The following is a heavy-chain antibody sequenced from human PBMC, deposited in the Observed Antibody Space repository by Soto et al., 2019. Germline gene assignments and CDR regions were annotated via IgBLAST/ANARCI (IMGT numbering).Heavy chain of an antibody. CDR2: INQDGSER. Sequence: EVQLVESGGGLVQPGGSLRLSCAASGYTFSNSWMSWVRQVPGKGLEWVANINQDGSERNYVDSVKGRFTISRDNAKNSMYLQMNSLRAEDTAVYHCAKTGPPYKAFHFWGQGTLVSVTS. J-gene: IGHJ4*02. D-gene: IGHD1-1*01. CDR3: AKTGPPYKAFHF. CDR1: GYTFSNSW. V-gene: IGHV3-7*01.